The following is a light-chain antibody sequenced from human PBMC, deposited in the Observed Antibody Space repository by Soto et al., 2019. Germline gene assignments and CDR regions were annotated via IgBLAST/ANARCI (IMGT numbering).Light chain of an antibody. CDR3: LQYVSSPWT. V-gene: IGKV3-20*01. Sequence: EIVLTQSAATLSLSPGERATLSCRASQTVGGRYLAWFQQKPGQTPRLLIYGASTRAAGVPERFSGSGSGSDFSLTISRLEPEDFAVYYCLQYVSSPWTFGQGTKEEV. J-gene: IGKJ1*01. CDR2: GAS. CDR1: QTVGGRY.